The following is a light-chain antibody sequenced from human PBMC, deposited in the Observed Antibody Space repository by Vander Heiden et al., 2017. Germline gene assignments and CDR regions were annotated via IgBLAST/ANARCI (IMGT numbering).Light chain of an antibody. J-gene: IGLJ2*01. CDR1: RIGTKS. Sequence: SYVLTPPHSVSVATGQTATITCGGDRIGTKSVFWYQQKTGQAPVLVIFDDKDRPSGIPERFSGSNSGNTATLTINRVEAGDEADYYCQVSDNRSDVIFGGGTKLTVL. CDR2: DDK. CDR3: QVSDNRSDVI. V-gene: IGLV3-21*02.